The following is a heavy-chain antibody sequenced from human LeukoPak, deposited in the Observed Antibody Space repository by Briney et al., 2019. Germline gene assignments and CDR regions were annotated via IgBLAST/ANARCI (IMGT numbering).Heavy chain of an antibody. J-gene: IGHJ4*02. CDR2: INHSGST. V-gene: IGHV4-34*01. D-gene: IGHD3-10*01. Sequence: SETLSLTCAVYGGSFSGYYWSWTRQPPGKGLEWIGEINHSGSTNYNPSLKSRVTISVDTSKNQFSLKLSSVTAADTAVYYCARGADYGSGSLESGYWGQGTLVTVSS. CDR1: GGSFSGYY. CDR3: ARGADYGSGSLESGY.